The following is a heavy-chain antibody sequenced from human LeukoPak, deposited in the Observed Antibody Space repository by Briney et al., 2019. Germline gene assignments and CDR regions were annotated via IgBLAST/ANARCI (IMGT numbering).Heavy chain of an antibody. CDR3: ARGVAAAGKTYYFDY. Sequence: GASVKVSCKASGYTFTSYAMHWVRQAPGQRLEWMGWINAGNGNTKYSQKFQGRVTITRDTSASTAYMELSSLRSEDTAVYYCARGVAAAGKTYYFDYWGQGTLVTVSS. CDR1: GYTFTSYA. D-gene: IGHD6-13*01. CDR2: INAGNGNT. J-gene: IGHJ4*02. V-gene: IGHV1-3*01.